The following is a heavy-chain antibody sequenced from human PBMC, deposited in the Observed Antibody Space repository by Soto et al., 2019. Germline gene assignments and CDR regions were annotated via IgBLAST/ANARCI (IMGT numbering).Heavy chain of an antibody. V-gene: IGHV3-74*01. CDR3: ARALTYYYDIDY. J-gene: IGHJ4*02. D-gene: IGHD3-22*01. Sequence: EVQLVESGGGLVQPGGSLRLSCAASGFTFSSYWMHWVRQAPGKGLVWVSRINSDGSRTTYADSVKGRFTISRDNAKNMLHLQMNSLRAEDTAVYYCARALTYYYDIDYWGQGTLATVSS. CDR1: GFTFSSYW. CDR2: INSDGSRT.